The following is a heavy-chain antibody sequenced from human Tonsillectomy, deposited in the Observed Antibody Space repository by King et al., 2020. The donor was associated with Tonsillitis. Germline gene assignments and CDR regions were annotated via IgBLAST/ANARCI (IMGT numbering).Heavy chain of an antibody. Sequence: VQLVESGGGVVQPGRSLRLSCAASGFTFSSYGMHWVRQAPGKGLEWVAVISYDGSNKYYADSVKGRFTISRDNSKNTLYLQMNSLRAEDTAVYYCARIHDYGDYIWGQGTLVTVSS. D-gene: IGHD4-17*01. CDR1: GFTFSSYG. CDR3: ARIHDYGDYI. J-gene: IGHJ4*02. V-gene: IGHV3-30*03. CDR2: ISYDGSNK.